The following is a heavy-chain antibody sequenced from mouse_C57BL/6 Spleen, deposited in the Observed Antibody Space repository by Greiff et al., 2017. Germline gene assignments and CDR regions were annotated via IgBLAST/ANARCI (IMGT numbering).Heavy chain of an antibody. CDR2: IYPRDGST. V-gene: IGHV1-85*01. Sequence: VKLVESGPELVKPGASVKLSCKASGYTFTSYDINWVKQRPGQGLEWIGWIYPRDGSTKYNEKFKGKATLTVDTSSSTAYMELHSLTSEDAAVYFCAREGTEYFDYWGQGTTLTVSS. CDR3: AREGTEYFDY. J-gene: IGHJ2*01. D-gene: IGHD3-3*01. CDR1: GYTFTSYD.